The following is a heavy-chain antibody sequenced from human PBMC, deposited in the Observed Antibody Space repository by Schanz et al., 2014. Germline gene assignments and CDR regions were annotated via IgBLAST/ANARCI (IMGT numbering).Heavy chain of an antibody. J-gene: IGHJ4*02. CDR3: AKDPSHGDYDYYFDY. D-gene: IGHD3-22*01. V-gene: IGHV3-72*01. Sequence: EVRLVESGGGLVQPGGSLRLSCEASGFTFSSYAMSWVRQAPGKGLEWVGRVRNKNNRYTTEYAASVKGRFTISRDDSKNSLYLQMNSLRAEDTAVYYCAKDPSHGDYDYYFDYWGQGTLVTVSS. CDR1: GFTFSSYA. CDR2: VRNKNNRYTT.